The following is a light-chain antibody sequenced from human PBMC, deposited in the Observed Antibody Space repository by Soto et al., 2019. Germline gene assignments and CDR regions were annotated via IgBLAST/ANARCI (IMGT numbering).Light chain of an antibody. V-gene: IGKV3-15*01. CDR3: QHYNTWLWT. Sequence: EIGMTQSPATLSVSPGERATLSCRASHSVSSKLAWYQQKPGQGPRLLIYGASTRDTGIPARFSGSGSGTEFTLTNSSLQSEDFPVYYFQHYNTWLWTVGQGTKVEIK. CDR2: GAS. CDR1: HSVSSK. J-gene: IGKJ1*01.